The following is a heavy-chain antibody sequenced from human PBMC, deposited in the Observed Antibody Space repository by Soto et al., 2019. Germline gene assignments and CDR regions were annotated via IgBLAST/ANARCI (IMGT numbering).Heavy chain of an antibody. Sequence: SETLSLTCTVSGGSVSSGGYYWSWIRQHPGNGLEWIGYIYYSGSTYYNPSLKSRVTISVDTSKNQFSLKLSSVTAADTAVYYCARALSGYSLYYYYYMDVRGKGTTVTVSS. V-gene: IGHV4-31*03. D-gene: IGHD3-3*01. CDR1: GGSVSSGGYY. CDR3: ARALSGYSLYYYYYMDV. J-gene: IGHJ6*03. CDR2: IYYSGST.